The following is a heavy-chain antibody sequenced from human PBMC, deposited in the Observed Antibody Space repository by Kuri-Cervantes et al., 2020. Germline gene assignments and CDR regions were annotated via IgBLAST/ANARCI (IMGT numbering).Heavy chain of an antibody. CDR1: GGTFSSYA. D-gene: IGHD6-13*01. CDR3: AKGVRAAAPLYYYYYMNV. J-gene: IGHJ6*03. Sequence: SVKVSCKASGGTFSSYAISWVRQAPGQGLEWMGGIIPIFGTTNYAQKFQGRVTITTDESTSTAYMELSSLRSEDTAVYYCAKGVRAAAPLYYYYYMNVWGKGTTVTVSS. CDR2: IIPIFGTT. V-gene: IGHV1-69*05.